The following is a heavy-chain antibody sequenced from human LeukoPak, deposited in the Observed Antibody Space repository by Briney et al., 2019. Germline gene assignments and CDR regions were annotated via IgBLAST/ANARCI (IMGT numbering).Heavy chain of an antibody. V-gene: IGHV4-61*01. CDR1: GGSVYSGTYY. CDR2: IYYSGST. D-gene: IGHD2-2*01. CDR3: ARSIVPAAHDY. J-gene: IGHJ4*02. Sequence: SETLSLTCIVSGGSVYSGTYYWSWIRQPPGKGLEWIGYIYYSGSTNYNPSLKSRVTISVDTSKNQFSLKLSSVTAADTAVYYCARSIVPAAHDYWGQGTLVTVSS.